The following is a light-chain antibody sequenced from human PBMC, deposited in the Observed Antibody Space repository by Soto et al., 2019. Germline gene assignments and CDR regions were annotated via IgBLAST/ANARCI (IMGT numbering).Light chain of an antibody. J-gene: IGLJ1*01. CDR3: SSYSSTNTHV. CDR2: DVS. V-gene: IGLV2-14*03. CDR1: SSDVGGYNY. Sequence: QLVLTQPASVSGSPGQSITISCTGTSSDVGGYNYVSWYQQHPGKAPKLMIYDVSNRPSGVSNRFSGSKSGNTASLTISGLQAEDEADYYCSSYSSTNTHVFGTGTKLTVL.